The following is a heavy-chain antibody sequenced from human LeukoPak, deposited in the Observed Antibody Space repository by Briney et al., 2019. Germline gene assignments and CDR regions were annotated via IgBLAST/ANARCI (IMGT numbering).Heavy chain of an antibody. CDR3: ARPLAAAGPPIDP. CDR2: IYYSEIT. V-gene: IGHV4-31*03. D-gene: IGHD6-13*01. CDR1: GGSISSGGYY. J-gene: IGHJ5*02. Sequence: SETLSLTCTVSGGSISSGGYYWSWIRQHPGKDLEWIGYIYYSEITYYNPSLKRRITRSVDTSKNHFSLKLSSVPAADTAVYYCARPLAAAGPPIDPWGQGRLVTVCS.